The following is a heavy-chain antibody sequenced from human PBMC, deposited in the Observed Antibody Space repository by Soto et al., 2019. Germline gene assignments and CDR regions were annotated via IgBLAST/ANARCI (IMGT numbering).Heavy chain of an antibody. D-gene: IGHD1-26*01. CDR2: ISGTGGSP. J-gene: IGHJ4*02. CDR1: GFDFSSYA. V-gene: IGHV3-23*01. CDR3: AKGGGKYYFYYFDS. Sequence: EVQLLESGGGLVPPGGSLRLSCAASGFDFSSYAMNWVRQAPGKGLEWVSGISGTGGSPYYADSVKGRLTISRDNSKNTVCLQINILKAEDTAVYYCAKGGGKYYFYYFDSWGQGTLVTVSS.